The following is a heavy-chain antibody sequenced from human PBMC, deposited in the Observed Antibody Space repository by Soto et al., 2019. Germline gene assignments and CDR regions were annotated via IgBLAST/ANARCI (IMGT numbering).Heavy chain of an antibody. V-gene: IGHV4-39*01. CDR3: TRRYNWNEYYFDP. CDR1: GGSIRVQSYY. Sequence: HLHMQASGPGLVKPSQTLSLTCTVSGGSIRVQSYYWTWIRQTPGKGLEWVGSSYYSGTSYFNPALKGRVTTSVDTATNQFSLRLTSVTAADTAVYYCTRRYNWNEYYFDPWGQGTLVTVSS. D-gene: IGHD1-20*01. J-gene: IGHJ5*02. CDR2: SYYSGTS.